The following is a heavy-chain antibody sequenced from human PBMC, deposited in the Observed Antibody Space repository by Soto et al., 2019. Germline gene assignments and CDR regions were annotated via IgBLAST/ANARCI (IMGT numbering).Heavy chain of an antibody. CDR1: GYTFTSYD. CDR3: ARVVMVRGVLDY. CDR2: MNPNSGNT. V-gene: IGHV1-8*01. Sequence: QVQLVQSGAEVKKPGASVEVSCKASGYTFTSYDINWVRQATGQGLEWMGWMNPNSGNTGYAQKFQGRVTMTRNTSISTAYMELSSLRSEDTAVYYCARVVMVRGVLDYWGQGTLVTVSS. J-gene: IGHJ4*02. D-gene: IGHD3-10*01.